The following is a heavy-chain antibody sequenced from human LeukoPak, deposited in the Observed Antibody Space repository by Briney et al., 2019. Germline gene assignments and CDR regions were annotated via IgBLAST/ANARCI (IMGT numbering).Heavy chain of an antibody. CDR1: GGSISSYY. V-gene: IGHV4-59*08. CDR3: ARHRGFSYGYDY. CDR2: IYYSGST. D-gene: IGHD5-18*01. Sequence: SETLSLTRTVSGGSISSYYWSWIRQPPGKGLEWIGYIYYSGSTNYNPSLKSRVTISVGTSKNQFSLKLSSVTAADTAVYYCARHRGFSYGYDYWGQGTLVTVSS. J-gene: IGHJ4*02.